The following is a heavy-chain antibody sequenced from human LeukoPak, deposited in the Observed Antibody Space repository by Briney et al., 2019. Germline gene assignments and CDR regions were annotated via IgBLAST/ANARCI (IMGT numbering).Heavy chain of an antibody. D-gene: IGHD2-15*01. CDR2: IKLDGSDK. CDR3: VRNGGSFDY. V-gene: IGHV3-7*01. Sequence: GGSLRLSCAASGFSFSSHWMSWVRQAPGKGLEWVANIKLDGSDKYYVDAVKGRFTISRDNAKNSLFLEMNSLRAEDTAVYYCVRNGGSFDYWGQGTLVTVSS. J-gene: IGHJ4*02. CDR1: GFSFSSHW.